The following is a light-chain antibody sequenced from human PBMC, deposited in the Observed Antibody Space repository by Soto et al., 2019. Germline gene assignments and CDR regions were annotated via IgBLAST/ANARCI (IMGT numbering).Light chain of an antibody. CDR1: QTVGSN. V-gene: IGKV3D-15*01. CDR2: GAS. CDR3: QQYDNSLIT. J-gene: IGKJ5*01. Sequence: EIVLTQSLATLSVTPGERATLSCRASQTVGSNLAWYQQKPGQAPRLLIYGASTRASGTPDRFSGSGSVTEFALTISRLQSEDFAVYYCQQYDNSLITFGQGTRLEIK.